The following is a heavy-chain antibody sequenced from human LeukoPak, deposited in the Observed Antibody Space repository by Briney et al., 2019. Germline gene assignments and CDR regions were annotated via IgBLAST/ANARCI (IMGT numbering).Heavy chain of an antibody. J-gene: IGHJ6*02. V-gene: IGHV3-11*01. CDR2: ISSSGSTI. D-gene: IGHD5-18*01. CDR1: GFTFSDYY. CDR3: ARAPHSYGHKYYYHYGMDV. Sequence: AGGSLRLSCAASGFTFSDYYMSWIRQAPGKGLEWVSYISSSGSTIYYADSVKGRFTISRDNAKNSLYLQMNSLRAEDTAVYYCARAPHSYGHKYYYHYGMDVWGQGTTVTVSS.